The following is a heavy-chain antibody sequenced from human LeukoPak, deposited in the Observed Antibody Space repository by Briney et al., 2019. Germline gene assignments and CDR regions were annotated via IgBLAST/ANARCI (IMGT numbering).Heavy chain of an antibody. CDR1: GFTFSTYT. Sequence: GGSLRLSCAASGFTFSTYTMSWVRQAPGKGLEWVSFIYSGGNRHYSDSVKGGFTISRENSKKNLYLQINSLRAEDTAVYYCARRAAEYSHPYDYWGQGTLVTVSS. CDR3: ARRAAEYSHPYDY. J-gene: IGHJ4*02. D-gene: IGHD2/OR15-2a*01. V-gene: IGHV3-53*01. CDR2: IYSGGNR.